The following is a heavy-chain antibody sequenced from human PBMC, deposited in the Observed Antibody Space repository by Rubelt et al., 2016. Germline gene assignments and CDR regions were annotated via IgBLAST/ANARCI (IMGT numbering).Heavy chain of an antibody. J-gene: IGHJ5*02. CDR1: GGSFSGYY. CDR3: ASAIAVAVGNWFDP. D-gene: IGHD6-19*01. CDR2: IYHSGGT. V-gene: IGHV4-34*01. Sequence: QVQLQQWGAGLLKPSETLSLTCAVYGGSFSGYYWSWIRQPPGKGLEWIGSIYHSGGTYYNPSLKSRVTSSVDTCRNQFSLKLSSVTAADTAVYYCASAIAVAVGNWFDPWGQGTLVTVSS.